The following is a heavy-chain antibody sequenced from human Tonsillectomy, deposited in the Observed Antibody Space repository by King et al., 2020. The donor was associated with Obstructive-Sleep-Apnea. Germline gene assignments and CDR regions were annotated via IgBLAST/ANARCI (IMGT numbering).Heavy chain of an antibody. CDR1: GITFSSYA. J-gene: IGHJ3*02. Sequence: DVQLVESGGGLVQPGGSLRLSCAASGITFSSYAMSWVRQAPGKGLEWVSAISGGGENTYYSDSVKGRFSISRDTSKNTLYLQMDSLRAEDTAVYYCGKDRRYYGSGSLIDAFDIWGQGTMVTVSS. CDR2: ISGGGENT. CDR3: GKDRRYYGSGSLIDAFDI. V-gene: IGHV3-23*04. D-gene: IGHD3-10*01.